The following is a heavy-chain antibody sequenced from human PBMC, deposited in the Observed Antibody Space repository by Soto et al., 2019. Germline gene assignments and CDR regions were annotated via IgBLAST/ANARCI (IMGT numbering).Heavy chain of an antibody. J-gene: IGHJ3*02. CDR1: GFTFSNYA. CDR2: IKSKTDGGTT. D-gene: IGHD3-3*01. CDR3: TTDSPYYDFWSGYLHLGAFDI. V-gene: IGHV3-15*01. Sequence: PGGSLRLSCAASGFTFSNYAMSWVRQAPGKGLEWVGRIKSKTDGGTTDYAAPVKGRFTISRDDSKNTLYLQMNSLKTEDTAVYYCTTDSPYYDFWSGYLHLGAFDIWGQGTMVTVSS.